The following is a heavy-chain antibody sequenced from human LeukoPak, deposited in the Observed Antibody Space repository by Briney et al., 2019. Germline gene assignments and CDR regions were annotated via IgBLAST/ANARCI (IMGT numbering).Heavy chain of an antibody. CDR3: AKEGLLWFGELSYFDY. D-gene: IGHD3-10*01. CDR2: ISGSGGST. CDR1: GFTFSSYA. Sequence: GGPLRLSCAASGFTFSSYAMSWVRQAPGKGLEWVSAISGSGGSTYYADSVKGRFTISRDNSKNTLYLQMNSLRAEDTAVYYCAKEGLLWFGELSYFDYWGQGTLVTVSS. V-gene: IGHV3-23*01. J-gene: IGHJ4*02.